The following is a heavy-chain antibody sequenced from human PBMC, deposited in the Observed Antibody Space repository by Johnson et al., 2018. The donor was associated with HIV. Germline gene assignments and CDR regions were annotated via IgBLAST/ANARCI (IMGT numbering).Heavy chain of an antibody. CDR3: ARVSGSGADYYDIMNDAFDI. CDR2: IGASGGRT. CDR1: GLTFSNYA. D-gene: IGHD3-22*01. Sequence: MLLVESGGGLVQPGGSLRLSCAASGLTFSNYAMSWVRQGPGKGLEWVSAIGASGGRTFYADSVKGRFTISRDNSKNTVFLEMNSLSAEDTAVFYCARVSGSGADYYDIMNDAFDIWGQGTMVTVSS. V-gene: IGHV3-23*04. J-gene: IGHJ3*02.